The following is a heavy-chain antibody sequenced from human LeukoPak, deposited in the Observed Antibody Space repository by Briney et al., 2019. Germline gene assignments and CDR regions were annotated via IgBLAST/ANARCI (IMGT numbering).Heavy chain of an antibody. CDR3: ARWRGNVRAFDI. CDR1: GYTFTGYY. D-gene: IGHD3-10*01. CDR2: INPNSGGT. V-gene: IGHV1-2*02. J-gene: IGHJ3*02. Sequence: ASVKVSCKASGYTFTGYYMHWVRQAPGQGLEWMGWINPNSGGTNYAQKFQGGVTMTRDTSISTAYMELSRLRSDDTAVYYCARWRGNVRAFDIWGQGTMVTVSS.